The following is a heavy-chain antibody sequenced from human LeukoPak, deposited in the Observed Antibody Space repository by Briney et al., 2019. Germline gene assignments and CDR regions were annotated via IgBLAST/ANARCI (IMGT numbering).Heavy chain of an antibody. V-gene: IGHV4-39*01. CDR2: IYYSGST. CDR1: GGSISSSSYY. J-gene: IGHJ6*03. CDR3: ARHVLSRPPPYYYYYMDV. D-gene: IGHD3-16*01. Sequence: SETLSLTCTVSGGSISSSSYYWGWIRQPPGKGLEWIGSIYYSGSTYYNPSLKSRVTISVDTSKNQFSLKLSSVTAADTAVYYCARHVLSRPPPYYYYYMDVWGKGTTVTVSS.